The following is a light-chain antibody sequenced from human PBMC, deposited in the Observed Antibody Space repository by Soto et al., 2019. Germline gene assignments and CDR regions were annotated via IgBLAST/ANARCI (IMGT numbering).Light chain of an antibody. CDR2: EVS. CDR3: TSNAVSNTYV. J-gene: IGLJ1*01. CDR1: SSDVGAYNF. V-gene: IGLV2-8*01. Sequence: QSALTQPPSASGSPGQSVTISCTGTSSDVGAYNFVSWYQQHPGKAPKLMIYEVSKRSSGVPDRFSGSKSGNTASLTVSGLQAEDEAYYYCTSNAVSNTYVFGTGTKLTVL.